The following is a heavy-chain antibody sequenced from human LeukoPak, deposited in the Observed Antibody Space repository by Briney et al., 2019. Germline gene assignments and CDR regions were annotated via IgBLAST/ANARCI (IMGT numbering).Heavy chain of an antibody. J-gene: IGHJ3*02. CDR3: ARLQMVYFAFDI. CDR1: GFTFSSYA. D-gene: IGHD2-8*01. V-gene: IGHV3-53*04. Sequence: GGSLRLSCAASGFTFSSYAMSWVRQAPGKGLEWVSVIYSGGSTYYADSVKGRFTISRHNSKNTLYLQMNSLRAEDTAVYYCARLQMVYFAFDIWGQGTMVTVSS. CDR2: IYSGGST.